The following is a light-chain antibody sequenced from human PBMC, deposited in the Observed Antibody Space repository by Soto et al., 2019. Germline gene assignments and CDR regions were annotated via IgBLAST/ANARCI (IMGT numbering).Light chain of an antibody. CDR3: QQYDNRPIT. CDR2: DAS. Sequence: DIKISQSPSSLSASVGDRVTIPCQASQDISNYLNWYQQKPGKAPKLLIYDASNLETGVPSRFSGSGSGTDFTFTISSLQPEDITTYYCQQYDNRPITFGQGTRLEIK. V-gene: IGKV1-33*01. J-gene: IGKJ5*01. CDR1: QDISNY.